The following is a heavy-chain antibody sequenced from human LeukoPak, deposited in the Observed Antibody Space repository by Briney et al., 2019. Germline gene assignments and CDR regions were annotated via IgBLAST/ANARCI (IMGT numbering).Heavy chain of an antibody. CDR2: ISYDGSNK. Sequence: GRSLRPSCAASGFTFSSYGMHWVRQAPGKGLERVAVISYDGSNKNYADSVKGRFTMSRDNSKNTLYLQMNSLRAEDTAVYYCAKEAPMVRGVINSPCDYWGQGTLVTVSS. V-gene: IGHV3-30*18. CDR1: GFTFSSYG. CDR3: AKEAPMVRGVINSPCDY. J-gene: IGHJ4*02. D-gene: IGHD3-10*01.